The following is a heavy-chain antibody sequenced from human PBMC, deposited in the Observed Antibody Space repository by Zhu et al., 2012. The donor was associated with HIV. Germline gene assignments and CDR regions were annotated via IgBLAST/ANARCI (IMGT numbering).Heavy chain of an antibody. V-gene: IGHV3-23*01. D-gene: IGHD2-21*02. J-gene: IGHJ3*02. CDR3: AKALHLVVESALPRDAFDI. Sequence: EVRLLESGGDLVQPGGSLRLSCAASGFTISTYSMSWVRQAPGKGLEWVSIISGSGGKTDYADSVEGRFTISRDNSNNILYLQMNDLRAEDTALYYCAKALHLVVESALPRDAFDIWGQGTVVTVSS. CDR2: ISGSGGKT. CDR1: GFTISTYS.